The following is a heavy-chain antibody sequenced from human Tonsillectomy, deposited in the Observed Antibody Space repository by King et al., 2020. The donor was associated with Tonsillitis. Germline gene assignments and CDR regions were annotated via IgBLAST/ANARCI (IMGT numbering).Heavy chain of an antibody. CDR2: IYPGDSDT. Sequence: VQLVESGTEVKKPGETLKISCKASGYSFTSNWIGWVRQMPGKGLEWMGIIYPGDSDTRYSPSFQGHVTISADKSISTAYLQWSSLKASDTAMYYCARKSFNSGGENDAFDTWGQGTMVTVSS. D-gene: IGHD1-26*01. CDR3: ARKSFNSGGENDAFDT. V-gene: IGHV5-51*01. CDR1: GYSFTSNW. J-gene: IGHJ3*02.